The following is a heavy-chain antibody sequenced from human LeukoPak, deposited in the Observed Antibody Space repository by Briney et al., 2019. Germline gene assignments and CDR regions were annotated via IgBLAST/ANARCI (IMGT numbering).Heavy chain of an antibody. CDR1: GFTFSSYA. J-gene: IGHJ4*02. CDR2: ISYDGSNK. D-gene: IGHD3-3*01. V-gene: IGHV3-30-3*01. Sequence: GGSLRLSCAASGFTFSSYAMHWVRQAPGKGLEWVAVISYDGSNKYYADSVKGRFTISRDNSKNTLYLQMNSLRAEDTAVYYCARDGDPSLRSYFDYWGQGTLVTVSS. CDR3: ARDGDPSLRSYFDY.